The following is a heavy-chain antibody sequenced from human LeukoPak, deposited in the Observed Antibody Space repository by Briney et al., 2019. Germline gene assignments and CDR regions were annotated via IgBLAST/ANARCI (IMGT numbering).Heavy chain of an antibody. D-gene: IGHD5-18*01. CDR3: ARATVQLADAFDI. CDR1: GFTFSSYS. Sequence: GGSLRLSCAASGFTFSSYSMNWVRQAPGKGLEWVSSISSSSSYIYYADSVKGRFTIPRDNAKNSLYLQMNSLRAEDTAVYYCARATVQLADAFDIWGQGTMVTVSS. V-gene: IGHV3-21*01. CDR2: ISSSSSYI. J-gene: IGHJ3*02.